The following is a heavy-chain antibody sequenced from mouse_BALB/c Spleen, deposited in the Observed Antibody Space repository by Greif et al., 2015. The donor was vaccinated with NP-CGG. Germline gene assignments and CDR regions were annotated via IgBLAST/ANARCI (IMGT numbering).Heavy chain of an antibody. J-gene: IGHJ3*01. V-gene: IGHV5-2*01. CDR1: EYEFPSHD. D-gene: IGHD2-4*01. Sequence: EVKVVESGGGLVQPGESLKLSCESNEYEFPSHDMSWVRKTPEKRLELVAAINSDGGSTYYPDTMERRFIISRDNTKKTLYLQMSSLRSEDTALNYCVYYDYDGLAYWGQGTLVTVSA. CDR3: VYYDYDGLAY. CDR2: INSDGGST.